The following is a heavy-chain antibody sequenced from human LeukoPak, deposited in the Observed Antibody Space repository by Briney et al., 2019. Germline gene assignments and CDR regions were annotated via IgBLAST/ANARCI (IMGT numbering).Heavy chain of an antibody. D-gene: IGHD6-19*01. Sequence: GGSLRLSCAASGFTFSSYAMSWVRQAPGKGLEWVSAISGSGGSTYYADSVKGRFTISRDNSKNTLYLQMNSLRAEDTAVYYCAKDVRSGWGPGHCAFDIWGQGTMVTVSS. V-gene: IGHV3-23*01. J-gene: IGHJ3*02. CDR1: GFTFSSYA. CDR2: ISGSGGST. CDR3: AKDVRSGWGPGHCAFDI.